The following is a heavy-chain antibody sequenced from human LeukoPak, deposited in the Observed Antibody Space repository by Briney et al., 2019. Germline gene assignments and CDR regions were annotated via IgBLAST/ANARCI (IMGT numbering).Heavy chain of an antibody. CDR1: GFTFSSYG. Sequence: GGSLRLSCAASGFTFSSYGMHWVRQAPGKGLEWVAFIRYDGGNKYYPDSVKGRFTISRDSSKNTLYLQMNSLRAADTAMYYCAKSKQQLVDYYYYGMDVWGQGTTVTVSS. CDR3: AKSKQQLVDYYYYGMDV. J-gene: IGHJ6*02. CDR2: IRYDGGNK. V-gene: IGHV3-30*02. D-gene: IGHD6-13*01.